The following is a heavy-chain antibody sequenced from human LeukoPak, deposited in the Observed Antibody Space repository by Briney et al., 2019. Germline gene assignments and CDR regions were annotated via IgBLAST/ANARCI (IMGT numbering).Heavy chain of an antibody. J-gene: IGHJ4*02. CDR1: GGSISSYY. D-gene: IGHD5-18*01. Sequence: PSETLSLTCTVSGGSISSYYWSWIRQPPGKGLEWIGYIYYSGSTNYNPSLKSRVTISVDTSKNQFSLKLSSVTAADTAVYYCAREGSGYSYGYKLDYWGQGTLVTVSS. CDR3: AREGSGYSYGYKLDY. CDR2: IYYSGST. V-gene: IGHV4-59*12.